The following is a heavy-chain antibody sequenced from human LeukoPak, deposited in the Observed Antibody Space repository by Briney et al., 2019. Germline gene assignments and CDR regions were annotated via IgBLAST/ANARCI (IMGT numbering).Heavy chain of an antibody. Sequence: SVKVSCKASGGTFSSYAISWVRQAPGQGLEWMGGIIPIFGTANYAQKFQGRVTITTDESTSTAYMELSSLRSEDTAVYYCARKASGGSRLFFDYYMDVWGKGTTVTVSS. CDR1: GGTFSSYA. CDR3: ARKASGGSRLFFDYYMDV. D-gene: IGHD2-15*01. J-gene: IGHJ6*03. V-gene: IGHV1-69*05. CDR2: IIPIFGTA.